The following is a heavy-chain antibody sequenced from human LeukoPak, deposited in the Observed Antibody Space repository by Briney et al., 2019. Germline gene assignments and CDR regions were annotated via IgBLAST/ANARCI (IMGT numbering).Heavy chain of an antibody. V-gene: IGHV3-11*04. Sequence: GGSLRLSCAASGFTFSDYYMSWIRQAPGKGLEWVSYISSSGSTIYYADSVKGRFTISRDNAKNSLYLQMNRVRAEDTAVYYCARHDCSGGSCSFDYWGQGPLVTVSS. CDR2: ISSSGSTI. J-gene: IGHJ4*02. CDR1: GFTFSDYY. CDR3: ARHDCSGGSCSFDY. D-gene: IGHD2-15*01.